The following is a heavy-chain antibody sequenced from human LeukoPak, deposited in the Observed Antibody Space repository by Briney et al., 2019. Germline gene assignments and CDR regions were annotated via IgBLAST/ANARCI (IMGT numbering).Heavy chain of an antibody. V-gene: IGHV3-30*18. CDR3: AKDAQVRGVINGFDY. CDR1: GFTFSDSG. Sequence: GGSLRLSCAASGFTFSDSGIHWVRQAPGKGLEWVAVISYDGRNKHYADSVKGRFTISRDNSRNTLYLQMNSLTAEDTAMYYCAKDAQVRGVINGFDYWGQGTLVTVSS. J-gene: IGHJ4*02. CDR2: ISYDGRNK. D-gene: IGHD3-10*01.